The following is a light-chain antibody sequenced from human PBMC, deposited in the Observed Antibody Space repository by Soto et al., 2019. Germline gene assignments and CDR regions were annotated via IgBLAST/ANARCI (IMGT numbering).Light chain of an antibody. CDR3: QSYDSSLSGPWV. J-gene: IGLJ3*02. CDR1: SSNIGAGYD. Sequence: QSVLTQPPSVSGAPGQRVTISCTGSSSNIGAGYDVHWYQQLPGTAPKLLIYGNSNRPSGVPDRFSGSKSGTSASLAITGRQAEDEADYYCQSYDSSLSGPWVFGGGTKVTVL. V-gene: IGLV1-40*01. CDR2: GNS.